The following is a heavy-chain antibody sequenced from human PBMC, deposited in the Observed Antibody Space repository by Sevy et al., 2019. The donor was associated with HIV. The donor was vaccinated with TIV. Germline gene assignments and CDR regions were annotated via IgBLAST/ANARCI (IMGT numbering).Heavy chain of an antibody. CDR2: IKSKADGGTT. D-gene: IGHD2-8*02. CDR3: RTDPIIVLLVTDGMDV. Sequence: GGSLRLSCAASGFTFYYAWMTWVRQAPGKGLEWVGRIKSKADGGTTDYSAPVKGRFIISRDDSKNTLYLQMNSLKTEDTAVYYCRTDPIIVLLVTDGMDVWGQGTTVTVSS. J-gene: IGHJ6*02. V-gene: IGHV3-15*01. CDR1: GFTFYYAW.